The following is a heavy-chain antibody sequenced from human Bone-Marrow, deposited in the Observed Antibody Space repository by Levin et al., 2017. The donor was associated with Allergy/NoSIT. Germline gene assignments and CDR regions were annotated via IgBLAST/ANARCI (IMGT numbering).Heavy chain of an antibody. CDR1: GFTFSRSW. V-gene: IGHV3-7*01. Sequence: PGGSLRLSCAASGFTFSRSWMSWVRQVPGKGLESVANINHDGSEISYVGSVKGRFTVSRDNAKNSVFLQMNSLRAEDTAVYYCASAGWADWGQGTLVTVSS. CDR3: ASAGWAD. CDR2: INHDGSEI. D-gene: IGHD5-24*01. J-gene: IGHJ4*02.